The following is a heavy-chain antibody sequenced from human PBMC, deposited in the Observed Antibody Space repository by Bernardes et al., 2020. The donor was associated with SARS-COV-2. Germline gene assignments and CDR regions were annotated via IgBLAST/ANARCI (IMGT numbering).Heavy chain of an antibody. Sequence: GGSLRLSCEASGFSFRNYWMSWVRQAPGRGLEWVANIKQDESEKYYVDSVKGRFSISRDNAKNSLFLQMNTLRVEDTAVYYCARERGNWGDGFDMWGQGTMVTVSS. CDR3: ARERGNWGDGFDM. CDR2: IKQDESEK. V-gene: IGHV3-7*04. J-gene: IGHJ3*02. D-gene: IGHD7-27*01. CDR1: GFSFRNYW.